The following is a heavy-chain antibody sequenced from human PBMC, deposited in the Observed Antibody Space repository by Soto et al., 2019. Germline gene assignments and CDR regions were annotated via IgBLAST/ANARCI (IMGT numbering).Heavy chain of an antibody. J-gene: IGHJ5*02. V-gene: IGHV3-21*01. CDR1: GFTFSSYS. CDR2: ISSSSSYI. Sequence: GGSLRLSCAASGFTFSSYSMNWVRQAPGKGLEWVSSISSSSSYIYYADSVKGRFTISRDNAKNSLYLQMNSLRAEDTAVYYCARAGTPPYCGGDCHSIPNWFDPWGQGTLVTVSS. D-gene: IGHD2-21*01. CDR3: ARAGTPPYCGGDCHSIPNWFDP.